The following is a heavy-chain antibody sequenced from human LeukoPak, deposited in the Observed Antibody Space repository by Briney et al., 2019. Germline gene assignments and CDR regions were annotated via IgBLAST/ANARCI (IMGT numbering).Heavy chain of an antibody. D-gene: IGHD4/OR15-4a*01. CDR2: IYYSGST. V-gene: IGHV4-39*01. CDR1: GGSISSSSYS. CDR3: ARPLVRDYYFDY. Sequence: PSETLSLTCTVSGGSISSSSYSWGWIRQPPGKGLEWIGSIYYSGSTYYNPSLKSRVTISVDTSKNQLSLKLSSVTAADTAVYYCARPLVRDYYFDYWGQGTLVTVSS. J-gene: IGHJ4*02.